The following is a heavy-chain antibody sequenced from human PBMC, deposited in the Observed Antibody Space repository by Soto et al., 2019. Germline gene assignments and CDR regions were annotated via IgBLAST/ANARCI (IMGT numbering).Heavy chain of an antibody. D-gene: IGHD3-3*01. CDR3: TGVGVTKSGTHYYFFGMDV. J-gene: IGHJ6*02. Sequence: GESLRLSCAASGFTFSNAWMRWVRQAPGKGREWVGRSKSKTVGGTTDYAAPVKVRFTISRDDSKNTLYLQMNSLKTEDTAVYYCTGVGVTKSGTHYYFFGMDVWGQGTTVTVSS. CDR1: GFTFSNAW. CDR2: SKSKTVGGTT. V-gene: IGHV3-15*01.